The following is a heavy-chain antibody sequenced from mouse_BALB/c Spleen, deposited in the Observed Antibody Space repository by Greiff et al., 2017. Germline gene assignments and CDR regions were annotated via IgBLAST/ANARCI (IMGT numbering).Heavy chain of an antibody. Sequence: VQLQQSGAELVRPGASVTLSCKASGYTFTDYEMHWVKQTPVHGLEWIGAIDPETGGTAYNQKFKGKATLTADKSSSTAYMGLRSLTSEDSAVCDSTRWGNYWYFDVWGAGTTVTVSS. CDR2: IDPETGGT. D-gene: IGHD2-1*01. V-gene: IGHV1-15*01. J-gene: IGHJ1*01. CDR1: GYTFTDYE. CDR3: TRWGNYWYFDV.